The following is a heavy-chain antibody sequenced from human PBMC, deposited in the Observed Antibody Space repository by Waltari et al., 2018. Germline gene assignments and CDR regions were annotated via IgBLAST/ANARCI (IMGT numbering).Heavy chain of an antibody. J-gene: IGHJ4*02. CDR1: GATFSSYA. CDR2: IIPIFGTA. V-gene: IGHV1-69*01. CDR3: ARGMVGYDSSGFYYFDY. Sequence: QVQLVQSGAEVKKPGSSVKVSCKASGATFSSYAISWVRQAPGQGLEWMGGIIPIFGTANYAQKFQGRVTITADESTSTAYMELSSLRSEDTAVYYCARGMVGYDSSGFYYFDYWGQGTLVTVSS. D-gene: IGHD3-22*01.